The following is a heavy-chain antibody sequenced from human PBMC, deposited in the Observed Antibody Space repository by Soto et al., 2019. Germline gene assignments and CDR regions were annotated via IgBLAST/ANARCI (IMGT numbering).Heavy chain of an antibody. J-gene: IGHJ4*02. CDR1: GFTFRSYV. V-gene: IGHV3-33*05. Sequence: QVQLVESGGGVVQPGTSLRLSCVGSGFTFRSYVIHWVRQAPGKGLEWVALTSYDGSNNFYGDSVKGRFTISRENSRNTVELQMYSLRLEDTALYYCARWGTTGGLDVWGQGTLVSVSS. CDR3: ARWGTTGGLDV. CDR2: TSYDGSNN. D-gene: IGHD3-16*01.